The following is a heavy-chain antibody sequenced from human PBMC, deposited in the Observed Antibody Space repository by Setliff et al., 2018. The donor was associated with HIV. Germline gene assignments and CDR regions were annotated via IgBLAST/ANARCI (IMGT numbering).Heavy chain of an antibody. CDR1: GYTLTELS. J-gene: IGHJ4*02. V-gene: IGHV1-24*01. CDR2: FDPEDGET. D-gene: IGHD3-22*01. Sequence: ASVKVSCKVSGYTLTELSMHWVRQAPGKGLEWMGGFDPEDGETIYAQKFQGRVTMTTDTSTKTAFLELRKLRSDDTAVYFCARGWIYYDSRSYSRYWGYFDYWGQGTLVTVSS. CDR3: ARGWIYYDSRSYSRYWGYFDY.